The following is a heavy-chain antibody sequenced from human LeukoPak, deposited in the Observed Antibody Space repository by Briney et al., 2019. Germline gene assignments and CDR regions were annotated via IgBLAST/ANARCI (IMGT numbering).Heavy chain of an antibody. CDR1: QFTFNGSW. J-gene: IGHJ4*02. Sequence: GGSLRLSCADSQFTFNGSWMNWARQAPGKGLEWVANMDPTGSQRRYVDSVKGRFTISKDNPGASLYLDMHSLRAEDTAIYYCAIWTSGNYWGQGTLVTVSS. CDR3: AIWTSGNY. D-gene: IGHD1-1*01. V-gene: IGHV3-7*01. CDR2: MDPTGSQR.